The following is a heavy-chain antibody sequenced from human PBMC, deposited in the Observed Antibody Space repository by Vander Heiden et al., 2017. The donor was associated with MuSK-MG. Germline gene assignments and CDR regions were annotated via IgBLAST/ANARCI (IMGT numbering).Heavy chain of an antibody. V-gene: IGHV3-49*04. D-gene: IGHD3-10*01. Sequence: EVQLVESGGGLVQPGRSLRLSCPPSGFTFGAYALRWVRQAPGKGLEWLGFIRSKTHGGTTDYAASVRGRFTISRDDSKSIAYLQMDSLKTEDTAVYYCTREGPLYGSGTYYNEFDYWGQGTLVTVSS. CDR3: TREGPLYGSGTYYNEFDY. CDR1: GFTFGAYA. J-gene: IGHJ4*02. CDR2: IRSKTHGGTT.